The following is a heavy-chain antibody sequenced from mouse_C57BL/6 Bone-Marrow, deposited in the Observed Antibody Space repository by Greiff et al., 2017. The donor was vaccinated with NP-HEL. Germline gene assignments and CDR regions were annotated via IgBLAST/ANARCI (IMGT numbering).Heavy chain of an antibody. CDR2: IDPSDSYT. Sequence: QVQLQQPGAELVMPGASVKLSCKASGYTFTSYWMHWVKQTPGQGLEWIGEIDPSDSYTNSNQKFKGKSTLTLDKSSSSAYMQLRRLTSEDSAVYNCARGDYDEGDCAMDYWGQGTSDTVSS. J-gene: IGHJ4*01. CDR3: ARGDYDEGDCAMDY. D-gene: IGHD2-4*01. CDR1: GYTFTSYW. V-gene: IGHV1-69*01.